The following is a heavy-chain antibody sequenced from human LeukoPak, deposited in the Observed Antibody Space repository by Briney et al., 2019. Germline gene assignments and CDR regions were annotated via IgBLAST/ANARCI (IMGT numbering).Heavy chain of an antibody. CDR3: AKEMPQVLRFLEWLSYFDY. CDR1: GFTFSSYA. Sequence: GGSLRLSCAASGFTFSSYAMSWVRQAPGKGLEWVSAISGSGGSTYYADSVKGRFTISRDNSKNTLYLQMNSLRAEDTAVYYCAKEMPQVLRFLEWLSYFDYWGQGTLVTVSS. D-gene: IGHD3-3*01. J-gene: IGHJ4*02. V-gene: IGHV3-23*01. CDR2: ISGSGGST.